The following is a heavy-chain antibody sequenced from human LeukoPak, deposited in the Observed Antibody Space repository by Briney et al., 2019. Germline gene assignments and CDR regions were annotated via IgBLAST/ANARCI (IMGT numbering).Heavy chain of an antibody. CDR1: GGTFSSYA. Sequence: ASVKVSCKASGGTFSSYAINWVRQATGQGLEWMGWMNPNSGNTGYAQKFQGRVTMTRNTSISTAYMELSSLRSEDTAVYYCARGRYRKYYFDYWGQGTLVTVSS. J-gene: IGHJ4*02. V-gene: IGHV1-8*02. CDR3: ARGRYRKYYFDY. CDR2: MNPNSGNT. D-gene: IGHD3-16*02.